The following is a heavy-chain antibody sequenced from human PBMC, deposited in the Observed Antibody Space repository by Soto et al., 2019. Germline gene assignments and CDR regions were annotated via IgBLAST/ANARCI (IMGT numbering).Heavy chain of an antibody. J-gene: IGHJ1*01. V-gene: IGHV1-69*13. CDR3: ARGWNDFPH. D-gene: IGHD1-1*01. CDR1: GGTFSSYA. CDR2: IIPVFGTA. Sequence: SVKVSCKAPGGTFSSYAISWVRQAPGQGLECMGGIIPVFGTANYAQKFQGRVTINADESTSTVYMELSSLRSEDTAVYYCARGWNDFPHWGQGTLVTVSS.